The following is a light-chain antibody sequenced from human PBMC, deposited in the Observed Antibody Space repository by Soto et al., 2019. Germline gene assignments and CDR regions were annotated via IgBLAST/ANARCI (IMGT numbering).Light chain of an antibody. V-gene: IGKV1-9*01. CDR2: AAS. CDR1: QGISSY. CDR3: RQLNSYPLT. Sequence: DIQLTQSPSFLSASVGDRVTISCRASQGISSYLAWYQQKPGKAPKLLIYAASILQSGVPSRFSGSGSGTEFTLTIISLQPEDFATYYCRQLNSYPLTFGGGTKVEI. J-gene: IGKJ4*01.